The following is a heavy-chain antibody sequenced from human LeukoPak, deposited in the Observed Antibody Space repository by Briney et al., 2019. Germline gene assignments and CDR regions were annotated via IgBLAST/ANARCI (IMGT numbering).Heavy chain of an antibody. Sequence: PGGSLRLSCAASGFTFSSYWMRWVRQAPGKGLVWVSRNNSDGSSTSYAASVKGRFTISRDNAKNTLYLQMNSLRAEDTAVYYCARDTTIVVVPAAIGDFDYWGQGTLVTVSS. CDR2: NNSDGSST. CDR1: GFTFSSYW. J-gene: IGHJ4*02. V-gene: IGHV3-74*01. CDR3: ARDTTIVVVPAAIGDFDY. D-gene: IGHD2-2*02.